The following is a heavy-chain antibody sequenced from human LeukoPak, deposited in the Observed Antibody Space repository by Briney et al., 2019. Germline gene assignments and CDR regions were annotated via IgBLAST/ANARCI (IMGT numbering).Heavy chain of an antibody. Sequence: PGGSLRLSCAASGCTFRGYGMDWGRQAPGKGLEWVAVISYDGSNKYYADSVKGRFTISRDNSKNTLYLQMNSLRAEDTAVYYCAKVGRGMVGATWDYFDYWGQGTLVTVSS. CDR2: ISYDGSNK. CDR3: AKVGRGMVGATWDYFDY. CDR1: GCTFRGYG. D-gene: IGHD1-26*01. J-gene: IGHJ4*02. V-gene: IGHV3-30*18.